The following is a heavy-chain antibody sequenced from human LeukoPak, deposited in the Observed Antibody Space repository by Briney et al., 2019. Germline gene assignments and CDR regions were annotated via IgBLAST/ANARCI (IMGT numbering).Heavy chain of an antibody. V-gene: IGHV3-30*04. CDR1: GFTFSSYA. CDR2: ISYDGSNK. J-gene: IGHJ4*02. D-gene: IGHD3-9*01. Sequence: GRSLTLTCAASGFTFSSYAMHWVRQAPGKGLEWVAVISYDGSNKYYADSVKGRFTISRDNSENTLYLQMISLRAEDTALYYCARGPYGSDILTGYYNYWGQGTLVTVSS. CDR3: ARGPYGSDILTGYYNY.